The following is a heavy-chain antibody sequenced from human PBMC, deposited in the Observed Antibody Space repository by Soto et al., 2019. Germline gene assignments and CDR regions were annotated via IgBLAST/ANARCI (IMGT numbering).Heavy chain of an antibody. CDR3: ARETYYGSGSYLAGYYYYGMDV. CDR1: GYTFTSYG. Sequence: QVQLVQSGAEVKKPGASVKVSCKASGYTFTSYGISWVRQAPGQGLEWMGWISAYNGNTNYAQKPQGRVTMTTDTSTSTAYMELRSLRSDDTAVYYCARETYYGSGSYLAGYYYYGMDVWGQGTTVTVSS. D-gene: IGHD3-10*01. J-gene: IGHJ6*02. CDR2: ISAYNGNT. V-gene: IGHV1-18*01.